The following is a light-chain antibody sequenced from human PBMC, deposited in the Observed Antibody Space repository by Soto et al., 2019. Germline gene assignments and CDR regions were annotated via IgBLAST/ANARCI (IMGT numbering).Light chain of an antibody. CDR3: QHCNSYSEA. Sequence: DLQMTQTPSTLSGSVGDRVTIPCRASQTISSWLAWYQQKPGKAPKLLIYKASTLKSGVPSRFSGSGSGTEFTLTISSLQPDDFATYYCQHCNSYSEAFGQGTKVDIK. CDR2: KAS. J-gene: IGKJ1*01. V-gene: IGKV1-5*03. CDR1: QTISSW.